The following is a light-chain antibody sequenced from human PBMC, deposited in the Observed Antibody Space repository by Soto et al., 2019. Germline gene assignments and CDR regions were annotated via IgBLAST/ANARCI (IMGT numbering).Light chain of an antibody. V-gene: IGKV1-9*01. CDR3: QLLKSHPHA. CDR1: QGISSY. J-gene: IGKJ4*01. Sequence: DIQMSHSPSSLSASVGDRVTITCRASQGISSYLAWYQQKPGRAPKLLIYGASTLHSGVPSRFSVSGSGTDLTLAVSRLQPEDFATYFSQLLKSHPHAFGGGTKVDIK. CDR2: GAS.